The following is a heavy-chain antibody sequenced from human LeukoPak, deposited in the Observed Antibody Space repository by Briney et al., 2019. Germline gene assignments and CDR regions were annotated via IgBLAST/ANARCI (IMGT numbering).Heavy chain of an antibody. CDR3: ARARVVLRYIGESMDV. CDR2: INPNSGAT. J-gene: IGHJ6*02. D-gene: IGHD3-9*01. V-gene: IGHV1-2*02. Sequence: ASVKVSCKAFGYTFIGYYMHWVRQAPGQGLEWMGWINPNSGATDYAQRFQGRVTMTRDTSINTAYMDLTRLKPDDTAVYYCARARVVLRYIGESMDVWGQGTTVTVSS. CDR1: GYTFIGYY.